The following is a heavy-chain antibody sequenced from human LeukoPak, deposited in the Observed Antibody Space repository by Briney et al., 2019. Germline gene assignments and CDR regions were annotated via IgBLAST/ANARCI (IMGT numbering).Heavy chain of an antibody. V-gene: IGHV7-4-1*02. J-gene: IGHJ5*02. D-gene: IGHD6-19*01. CDR3: ASLRRIAVAGTENWFDP. CDR1: GYTFTSYA. CDR2: INTNTVNP. Sequence: ASVKVSCKASGYTFTSYAMTWVRQAPGQRLEWMGWINTNTVNPTYAQGFTGRFVFSLDTSVSTAYLQISSLKAEDTAVYYCASLRRIAVAGTENWFDPWGQGALVTVSS.